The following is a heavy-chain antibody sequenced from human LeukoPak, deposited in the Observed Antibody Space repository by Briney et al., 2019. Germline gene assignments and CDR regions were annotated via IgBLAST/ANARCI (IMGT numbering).Heavy chain of an antibody. D-gene: IGHD3-10*01. J-gene: IGHJ4*02. CDR2: IYLGDSDT. CDR1: GYSSTNFW. V-gene: IGHV5-51*01. CDR3: AAYGSGSYYGSDY. Sequence: GESLKISCKGSGYSSTNFWIGWVRQVPGKGLEWMGIIYLGDSDTRYSPSFQGQVTISADKSISTAYLQWSSLKASDTAMYYCAAYGSGSYYGSDYWGQGTLVTVSS.